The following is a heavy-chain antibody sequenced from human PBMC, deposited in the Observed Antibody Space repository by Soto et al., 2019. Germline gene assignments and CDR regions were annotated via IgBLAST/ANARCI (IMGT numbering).Heavy chain of an antibody. CDR2: ISPDNGDT. V-gene: IGHV1-18*01. D-gene: IGHD3-3*01. Sequence: QVQLVQSGAEVKKPGASVNVSCKASGYTFTYYGISWVRQAPGQGLEWMGWISPDNGDTKYAQHLRGRVTMTTDTSTNTAYMELKGLRFDDTAVYYCARDRITTIFGVVPPIGYWGQGTLITVSS. CDR3: ARDRITTIFGVVPPIGY. J-gene: IGHJ4*02. CDR1: GYTFTYYG.